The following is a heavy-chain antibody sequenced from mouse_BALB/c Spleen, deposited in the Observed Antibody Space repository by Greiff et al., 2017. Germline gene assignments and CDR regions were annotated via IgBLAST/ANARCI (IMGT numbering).Heavy chain of an antibody. CDR3: ARERTTRSYWYFDV. J-gene: IGHJ1*01. CDR2: IWAGGST. CDR1: GFSLTSYG. Sequence: VQRVESGPGLVAPSQSLSITCTVSGFSLTSYGVHWVRQPPGKGLEWLGVIWAGGSTNYNSALMSRLSISKDNSKSQVFLKMNSLQTDDTAMYYCARERTTRSYWYFDVWGAGTTVTVSS. V-gene: IGHV2-9*02. D-gene: IGHD1-1*01.